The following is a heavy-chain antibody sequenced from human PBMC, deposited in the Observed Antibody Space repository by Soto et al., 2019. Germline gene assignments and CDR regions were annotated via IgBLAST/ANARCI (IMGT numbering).Heavy chain of an antibody. J-gene: IGHJ4*02. CDR3: ARDLSSYYDSSGLPDY. Sequence: GGSLRLSCAASGFTFSSYSMNWVRQAPGKGLEWVSYISSSSSTIYYADSVKGRFTISRDNAKNSLYLQMNSLRDEDTAVYYCARDLSSYYDSSGLPDYWGQGTLLTVSS. CDR1: GFTFSSYS. CDR2: ISSSSSTI. V-gene: IGHV3-48*02. D-gene: IGHD3-22*01.